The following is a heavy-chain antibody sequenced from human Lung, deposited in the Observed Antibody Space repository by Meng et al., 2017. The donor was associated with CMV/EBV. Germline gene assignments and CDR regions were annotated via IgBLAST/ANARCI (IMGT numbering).Heavy chain of an antibody. CDR3: ARVFGDITGYVFDY. CDR1: GGSISSTSDY. D-gene: IGHD3-22*01. CDR2: IYYSGTT. Sequence: SXTXSLXCSVSGGSISSTSDYWGWIRQPPGKGLEWIGSIYYSGTTYYNPSLKSRVTVSVDTSKNHLSLTLSSVTPEDTAVYYCARVFGDITGYVFDYWGQAXLVTVSS. J-gene: IGHJ4*02. V-gene: IGHV4-39*02.